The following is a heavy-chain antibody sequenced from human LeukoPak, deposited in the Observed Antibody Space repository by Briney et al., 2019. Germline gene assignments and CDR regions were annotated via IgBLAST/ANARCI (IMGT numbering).Heavy chain of an antibody. D-gene: IGHD3-3*01. Sequence: GGSLRLPCAASGFTLSTYSMYWVRQPPGKGLEWVSGIRGSGGITYYADSVKGRFTISGDNSENTLYLQMNSLRVDDTAVYYCAKGRVVESILDYWGQGVLVTVSS. CDR3: AKGRVVESILDY. V-gene: IGHV3-23*01. CDR1: GFTLSTYS. CDR2: IRGSGGIT. J-gene: IGHJ4*02.